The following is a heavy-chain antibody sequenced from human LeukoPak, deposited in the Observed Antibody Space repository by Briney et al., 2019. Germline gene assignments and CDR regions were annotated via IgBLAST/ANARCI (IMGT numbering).Heavy chain of an antibody. CDR1: GGTFSSYA. CDR3: ARVYQYCSSTSCSSYRVWFDP. Sequence: GASVKVSCKASGGTFSSYAISWVRQAPGQGLEWMGGIIPIFGTANYAQKFQGRVTITTDESTSTAYMELSSLRSEDTAVYYCARVYQYCSSTSCSSYRVWFDPWGQGTLVTVSS. CDR2: IIPIFGTA. J-gene: IGHJ5*02. D-gene: IGHD2-2*01. V-gene: IGHV1-69*05.